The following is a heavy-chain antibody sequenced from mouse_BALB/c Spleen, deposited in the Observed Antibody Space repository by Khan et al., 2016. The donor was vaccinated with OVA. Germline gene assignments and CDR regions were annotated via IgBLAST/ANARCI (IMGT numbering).Heavy chain of an antibody. CDR3: ARLAYYYNSEGFAY. V-gene: IGHV5-6*02. J-gene: IGHJ3*01. CDR1: GFTFSTYG. D-gene: IGHD1-1*02. Sequence: DVMLVESGGDLVKPGGSLKLSCAASGFTFSTYGMSWVRQTPDMRLEWVATISSGGHYTYYPDSVKGRFTISRDNAKNTLYFQMSSLKSEDTAIYYCARLAYYYNSEGFAYWGQGTLVTVSA. CDR2: ISSGGHYT.